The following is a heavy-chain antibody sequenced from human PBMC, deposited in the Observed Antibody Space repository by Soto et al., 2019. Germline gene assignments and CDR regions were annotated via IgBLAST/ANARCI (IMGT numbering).Heavy chain of an antibody. J-gene: IGHJ4*02. CDR3: ARDRVGAVAGTDDY. V-gene: IGHV3-21*01. CDR1: GFTFSSYS. D-gene: IGHD6-19*01. Sequence: VGSLRLSCAASGFTFSSYSMNWVRQAPGKGLEWVSSISSSSSYIYYADSVKGRFTISRDNAKNSLYLQMNSLRAEDTAVYYCARDRVGAVAGTDDYWGQGTLVTVPQ. CDR2: ISSSSSYI.